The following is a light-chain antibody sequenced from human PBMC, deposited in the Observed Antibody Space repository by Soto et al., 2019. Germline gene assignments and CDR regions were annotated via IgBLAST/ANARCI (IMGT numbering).Light chain of an antibody. CDR1: QSVSSTY. CDR2: GAS. CDR3: HQYDSWT. Sequence: EIVLTQSPATLLLSPGDRATLSCRASQSVSSTYLAWYQQRPGQAPRLLIYGASSRATGIPDRFSGSGSGTDFTLTISRLEPEDFAVYYCHQYDSWTFGQGTKVDIK. V-gene: IGKV3-20*01. J-gene: IGKJ1*01.